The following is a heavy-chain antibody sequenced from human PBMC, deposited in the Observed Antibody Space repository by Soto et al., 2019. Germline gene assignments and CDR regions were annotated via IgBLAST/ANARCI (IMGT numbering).Heavy chain of an antibody. CDR1: GFTFSSYS. CDR3: ARDWGEYRGYDSLCFDY. D-gene: IGHD5-12*01. Sequence: EVQLVESGGGLVKPGGSLRLSCAASGFTFSSYSMNWVRQAPGKGLEWVSSISSSSSYIYYADSVKGRFTISRDNAKNSLYLQMNSLRAEDTAVYYGARDWGEYRGYDSLCFDYWGQGTLVTVSS. CDR2: ISSSSSYI. J-gene: IGHJ4*02. V-gene: IGHV3-21*01.